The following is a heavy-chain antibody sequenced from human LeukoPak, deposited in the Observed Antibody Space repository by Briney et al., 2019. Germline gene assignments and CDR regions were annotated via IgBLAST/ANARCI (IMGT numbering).Heavy chain of an antibody. CDR1: GFSVSSYY. D-gene: IGHD6-13*01. CDR2: IFIGGNT. Sequence: GGSLRLSCAASGFSVSSYYMSWVRQAPGKGLEWVSIIFIGGNTYYADSVKGRFTISRDNSKKMLYLQMNSLRVEDTAVYYCARGMGYTSRYDYWGQGTLVTVSS. J-gene: IGHJ4*02. CDR3: ARGMGYTSRYDY. V-gene: IGHV3-66*01.